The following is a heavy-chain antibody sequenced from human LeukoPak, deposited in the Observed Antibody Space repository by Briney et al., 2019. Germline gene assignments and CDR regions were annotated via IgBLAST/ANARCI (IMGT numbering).Heavy chain of an antibody. CDR2: ITGVDDTP. J-gene: IGHJ5*01. CDR1: GFTFSSYA. V-gene: IGHV3-23*01. D-gene: IGHD3-10*01. CDR3: AKDAVRGSGRINWFDS. Sequence: GGSLRLSCAASGFTFSSYAMTWVRQAPGKGLEWVSGITGVDDTPYYADSVKGRFTISRDNSKNTLCLQMNSLRGEDTATYYCAKDAVRGSGRINWFDSWGQGTLVTVSS.